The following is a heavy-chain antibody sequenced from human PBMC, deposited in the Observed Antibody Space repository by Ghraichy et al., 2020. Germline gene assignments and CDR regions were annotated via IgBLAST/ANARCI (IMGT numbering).Heavy chain of an antibody. J-gene: IGHJ3*02. CDR3: AREGYCSSTSCPDAFDI. D-gene: IGHD2-2*01. CDR1: GFTFSSYG. CDR2: IWYDGSNK. Sequence: GGSLRLSCAASGFTFSSYGMHWVRQAPGKGLEWVAVIWYDGSNKYYADSVKGRFTISRDNSKNTLYLQMNSLRAEDTAVYYCAREGYCSSTSCPDAFDIWGQGTMVTVSS. V-gene: IGHV3-33*01.